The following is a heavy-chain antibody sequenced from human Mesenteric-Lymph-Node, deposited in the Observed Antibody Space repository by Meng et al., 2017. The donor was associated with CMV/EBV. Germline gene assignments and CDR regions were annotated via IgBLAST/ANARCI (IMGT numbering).Heavy chain of an antibody. J-gene: IGHJ2*01. CDR2: IIPILGIA. D-gene: IGHD5-12*01. CDR3: ARGRDIADRYFDL. V-gene: IGHV1-69*02. CDR1: GGTFSSYT. Sequence: SVKVSCKASGGTFSSYTISWVRQAPGQGLEWMGRIIPILGIANYAQKFQGRVTITADKSTSTAYMELSSLRSEDTAVYYCARGRDIADRYFDLWGRGTLVPSPQ.